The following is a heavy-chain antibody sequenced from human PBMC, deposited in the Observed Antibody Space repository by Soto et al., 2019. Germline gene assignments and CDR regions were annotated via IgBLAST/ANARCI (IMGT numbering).Heavy chain of an antibody. V-gene: IGHV3-23*01. Sequence: EVQLLESGGGLVQPGGSLRLSCAASGFTFSSYAMSWVRQAPGKGLEWVSAISGSGGSTYYADSVKGRFTISRDNSKNTLYLQMNRPRAGDPDVYYCAKDELLGYCSGGSCAKSTEYYQHWGQGSLVAVSS. CDR1: GFTFSSYA. CDR3: AKDELLGYCSGGSCAKSTEYYQH. D-gene: IGHD2-15*01. CDR2: ISGSGGST. J-gene: IGHJ1*01.